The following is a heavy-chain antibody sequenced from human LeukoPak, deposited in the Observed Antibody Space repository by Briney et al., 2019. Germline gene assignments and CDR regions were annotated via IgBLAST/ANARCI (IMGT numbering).Heavy chain of an antibody. D-gene: IGHD5-18*01. V-gene: IGHV3-23*01. CDR2: ISGSGVST. J-gene: IGHJ4*02. Sequence: GGSLRLSCAASGFSFSGYAMSWVRQAPGKGLEWVSGISGSGVSTYYADSVNGRFTISRDNSKNTLYVQVNSLRAEDTAVYYCASPGGAWIQLWSLDYWGQGTLVTVSS. CDR1: GFSFSGYA. CDR3: ASPGGAWIQLWSLDY.